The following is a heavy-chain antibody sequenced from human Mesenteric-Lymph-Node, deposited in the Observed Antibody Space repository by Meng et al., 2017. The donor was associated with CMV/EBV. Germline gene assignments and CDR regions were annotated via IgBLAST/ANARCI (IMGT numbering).Heavy chain of an antibody. CDR2: ISSRGTTI. CDR3: ARTYYDFWSGYSPFGY. CDR1: GFTFSSYE. Sequence: GESLKISCVASGFTFSSYEMNWVRQAPGKGLEWVSYISSRGTTIYYADSVKGRFTISRDNAKNSLYLQMNSLRAEDTAFYYCARTYYDFWSGYSPFGYWGQGTLVTVSS. D-gene: IGHD3-3*01. J-gene: IGHJ4*02. V-gene: IGHV3-48*03.